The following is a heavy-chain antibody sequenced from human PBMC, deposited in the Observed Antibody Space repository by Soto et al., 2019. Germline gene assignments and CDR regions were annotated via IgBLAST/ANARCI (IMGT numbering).Heavy chain of an antibody. CDR3: ARGGLFPWVGMEV. J-gene: IGHJ6*02. CDR1: GGSISSSNW. CDR2: IYHSGST. V-gene: IGHV4-4*02. D-gene: IGHD3-16*01. Sequence: PSETLSITCAVSGGSISSSNWWSWVRQPPGKGLEWIGEIYHSGSTNYNPSLKSRVTISVDKSKNQFSLKLSSVTAADTAVYYRARGGLFPWVGMEVCGHGTTVTVS.